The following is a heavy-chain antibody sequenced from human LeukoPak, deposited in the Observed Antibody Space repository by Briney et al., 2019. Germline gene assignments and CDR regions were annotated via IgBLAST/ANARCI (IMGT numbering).Heavy chain of an antibody. D-gene: IGHD6-13*01. CDR2: IYYSGST. J-gene: IGHJ3*02. CDR1: GGSISSSSYY. V-gene: IGHV4-39*07. Sequence: SETLSLTCTVSGGSISSSSYYWGWIRQPPVKGLEWIGSIYYSGSTYYNPSLKSRVTISVDTSKNQFSLKLSSVTAADTAVYYCARAAGPDDAFDIWGQGTMVTVSS. CDR3: ARAAGPDDAFDI.